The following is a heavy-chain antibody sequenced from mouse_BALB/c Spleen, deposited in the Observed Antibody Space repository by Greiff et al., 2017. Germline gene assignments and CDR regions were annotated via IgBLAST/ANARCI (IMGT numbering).Heavy chain of an antibody. CDR2: INPSSGYT. Sequence: VKLQESGAELARPGASVKMSCKASGYTFTSYTMHWVKQRPGQGLEWIGYINPSSGYTNYNQKFKDKATLTADKSSSTAYMQLSSLTSEDSAVYYCARRANWDEGDYWGQGTSVTVSS. CDR3: ARRANWDEGDY. V-gene: IGHV1-4*01. J-gene: IGHJ4*01. D-gene: IGHD4-1*01. CDR1: GYTFTSYT.